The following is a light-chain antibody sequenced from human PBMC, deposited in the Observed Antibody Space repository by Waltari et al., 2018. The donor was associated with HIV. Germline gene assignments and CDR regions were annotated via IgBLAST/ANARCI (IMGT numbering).Light chain of an antibody. CDR2: EVS. CDR1: SSDVGGYKY. Sequence: QSALTQPASVSGSPGQSITISCPGTSSDVGGYKYVPWYQQHPGKAPKLMIYEVSNRPSGVSNRFSGSKSGNTASLTISGLQAEDEADYYCSSYTSSHVVFGGGTKLTVL. J-gene: IGLJ2*01. CDR3: SSYTSSHVV. V-gene: IGLV2-14*01.